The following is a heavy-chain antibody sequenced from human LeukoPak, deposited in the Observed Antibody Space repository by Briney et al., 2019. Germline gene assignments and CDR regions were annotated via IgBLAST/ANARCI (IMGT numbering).Heavy chain of an antibody. Sequence: PGGSLRLSCAASGFTFGSYAMSWVRQAPGKGLEWVSAISSSSSYIYYADSVKGRFTISRDNAKNSLYLQMNSLRAEDTAVYYCARDKSEVVTGSYYNYYGMDVWGQGTTVTVSS. CDR1: GFTFGSYA. J-gene: IGHJ6*02. CDR3: ARDKSEVVTGSYYNYYGMDV. CDR2: ISSSSSYI. D-gene: IGHD2-15*01. V-gene: IGHV3-21*01.